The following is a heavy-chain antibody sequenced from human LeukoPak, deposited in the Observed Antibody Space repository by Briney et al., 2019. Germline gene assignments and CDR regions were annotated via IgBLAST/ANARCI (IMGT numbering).Heavy chain of an antibody. V-gene: IGHV3-48*03. Sequence: GGSLRLSCAASGFTFSSYEMNWVRQAPGKGLEWVSYISSSGSTIYYADSVKGRFTISRDNAKNSLYLQMNSLRAEDTAVYYCARVGIYDILTGDYYYGMDVWGQGTTVTVSS. CDR3: ARVGIYDILTGDYYYGMDV. CDR2: ISSSGSTI. CDR1: GFTFSSYE. J-gene: IGHJ6*02. D-gene: IGHD3-9*01.